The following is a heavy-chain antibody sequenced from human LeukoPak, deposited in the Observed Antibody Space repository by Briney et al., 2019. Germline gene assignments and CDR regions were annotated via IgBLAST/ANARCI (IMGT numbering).Heavy chain of an antibody. CDR1: GGSISSYY. D-gene: IGHD6-13*01. J-gene: IGHJ4*02. Sequence: SETLSLTCTVSGGSISSYYWSWIRQPPGKGLEWIGYIYYSGSTNYNPSLKSRVTISVDTSKNQFSLKLSSVTAADTAVYCCARRGTAAGTKTYYFDYWGQGTLVTVSS. V-gene: IGHV4-59*01. CDR2: IYYSGST. CDR3: ARRGTAAGTKTYYFDY.